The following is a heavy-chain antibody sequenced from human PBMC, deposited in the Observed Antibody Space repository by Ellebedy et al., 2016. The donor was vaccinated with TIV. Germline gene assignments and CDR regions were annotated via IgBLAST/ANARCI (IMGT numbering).Heavy chain of an antibody. J-gene: IGHJ4*02. CDR2: IIPMLGKA. D-gene: IGHD4-23*01. CDR1: GGTFSSYG. CDR3: ARVGNYYGGNPSYYFDY. Sequence: AASVKVSCKASGGTFSSYGISWVRQAPGQGLEWMGGIIPMLGKANYAQKFQGRVTITADDSTSTAYMELSSLRSEDTAVYYCARVGNYYGGNPSYYFDYWGQGTRVTVSS. V-gene: IGHV1-69*10.